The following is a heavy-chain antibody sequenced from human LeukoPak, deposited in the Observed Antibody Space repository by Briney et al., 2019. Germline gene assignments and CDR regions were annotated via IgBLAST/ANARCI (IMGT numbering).Heavy chain of an antibody. V-gene: IGHV3-7*04. J-gene: IGHJ4*02. Sequence: PGGSLRLSCAAPGFTFSRYWMSWVRQAPGKGLELVANIKQDGSEKYYVDSVKGRFTISRDNAKNSLYMQMNSPRAEDTAVYYCARDCSSTICYPDFWGQGTLVTVSS. D-gene: IGHD2-2*01. CDR1: GFTFSRYW. CDR2: IKQDGSEK. CDR3: ARDCSSTICYPDF.